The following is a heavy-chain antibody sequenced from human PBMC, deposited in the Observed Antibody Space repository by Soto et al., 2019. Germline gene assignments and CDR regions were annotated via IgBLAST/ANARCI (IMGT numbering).Heavy chain of an antibody. Sequence: SETLSLTCTVSGGSISSSSYYWGWIRQPPGKGLEWIGSNYYSRSTYYNPSLKSRVTISVDTSKNQFSLKLSSVTAADTAVYYCASLSVGSVNYDFWSGSLYYFDYWGQGTLVTVSS. CDR2: NYYSRST. CDR3: ASLSVGSVNYDFWSGSLYYFDY. J-gene: IGHJ4*02. V-gene: IGHV4-39*01. CDR1: GGSISSSSYY. D-gene: IGHD3-3*01.